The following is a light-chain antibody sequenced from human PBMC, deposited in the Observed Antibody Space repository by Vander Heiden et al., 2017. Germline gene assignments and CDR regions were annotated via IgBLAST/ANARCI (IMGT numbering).Light chain of an antibody. CDR1: QSVSSSY. Sequence: EIVLTQSPGTLSLSPGESATLPCRASQSVSSSYLAWYQQKPGQAPRLLIFGASSRATGIPDRFSGSGSGTDFTLTISRLEPEDFAVYYWQQYGSSPETLGQGTKLEIK. CDR3: QQYGSSPET. J-gene: IGKJ2*01. CDR2: GAS. V-gene: IGKV3-20*01.